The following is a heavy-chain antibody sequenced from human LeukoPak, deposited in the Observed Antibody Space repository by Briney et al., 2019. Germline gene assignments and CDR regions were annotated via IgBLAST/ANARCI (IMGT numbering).Heavy chain of an antibody. V-gene: IGHV3-7*05. CDR1: GFTFSSYW. D-gene: IGHD6-13*01. CDR2: IKQDGSEK. CDR3: ARDPYSGSWSYGMDV. J-gene: IGHJ6*02. Sequence: GGSLRLSCSASGFTFSSYWMSWVRQTPEKGLEWVANIKQDGSEKVYVDSVKGRFTISRDNAKSSLYLQMSGLRAEDTAVYYCARDPYSGSWSYGMDVWGQGTTVTVSS.